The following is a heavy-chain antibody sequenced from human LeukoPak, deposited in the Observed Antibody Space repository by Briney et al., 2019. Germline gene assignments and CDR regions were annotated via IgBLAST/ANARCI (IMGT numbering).Heavy chain of an antibody. J-gene: IGHJ5*02. CDR2: IYSSGST. Sequence: SETLSLTCTVSGGSISCYYWSWIRHPPGKGLEWIGYIYSSGSTNYNPSLKSRVTISVDTSKNQFSLKLSSVTAADTAVYYCARQPGADTAMHSWWFDPWGQGTLVTVSS. V-gene: IGHV4-59*08. CDR3: ARQPGADTAMHSWWFDP. D-gene: IGHD5-18*01. CDR1: GGSISCYY.